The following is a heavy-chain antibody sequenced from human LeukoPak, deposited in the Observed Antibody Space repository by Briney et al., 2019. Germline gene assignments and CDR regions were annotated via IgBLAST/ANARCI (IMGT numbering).Heavy chain of an antibody. V-gene: IGHV1-18*01. CDR3: ARDGLGSTSWQNWFDP. CDR1: GYTFASYG. CDR2: VSAYNGNT. J-gene: IGHJ5*02. Sequence: GASVKVSCKASGYTFASYGISWVRQATGQGLEWMGWVSAYNGNTNYAQKLQGRVTMTTDTSTSTAYMELRSLRSDDTAVYYCARDGLGSTSWQNWFDPWGQGTLVTVSS. D-gene: IGHD2-2*01.